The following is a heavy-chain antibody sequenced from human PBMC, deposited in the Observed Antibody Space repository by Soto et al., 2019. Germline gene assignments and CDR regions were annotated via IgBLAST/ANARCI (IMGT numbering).Heavy chain of an antibody. J-gene: IGHJ3*01. D-gene: IGHD3-22*01. V-gene: IGHV1-18*01. Sequence: QVQLVQSGAEVKKPGASVKVSCKASGYTFTSSGMSWVRQAPGQGLEWMGWISAHTGSSEYAQRFQGRVTMTTDRSTSNASMELRRLRCDDTAVYYCARAFFYQGSDSRGYSFDAFDFWGPGTLVTVSS. CDR3: ARAFFYQGSDSRGYSFDAFDF. CDR2: ISAHTGSS. CDR1: GYTFTSSG.